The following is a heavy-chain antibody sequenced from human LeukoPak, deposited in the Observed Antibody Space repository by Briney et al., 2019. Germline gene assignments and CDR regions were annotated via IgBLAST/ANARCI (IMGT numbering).Heavy chain of an antibody. J-gene: IGHJ4*02. CDR2: ISWNSGSV. CDR1: GFTFDDYA. V-gene: IGHV3-9*01. Sequence: GGSLRLSCAASGFTFDDYAMHWVRQAPGKGLEWVSGISWNSGSVGYADSVKGRFTISRDNSKNTLYLQMNSLRAEDTAVYYCARVRANFDYWGQGTLVTVSS. CDR3: ARVRANFDY.